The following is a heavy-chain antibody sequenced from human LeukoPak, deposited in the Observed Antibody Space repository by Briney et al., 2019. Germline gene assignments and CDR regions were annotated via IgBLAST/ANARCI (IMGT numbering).Heavy chain of an antibody. D-gene: IGHD2-21*01. V-gene: IGHV3-30*03. CDR3: ARVGTAYCGGDCFIDY. Sequence: PGGSLRLSCAASGFTFSSYGMHWVRQAPDKGLEWVALITYDGSNEYYADSVKGRFTLSRANSKNTLYLQINSLRAEDTAVYYCARVGTAYCGGDCFIDYWGQGTLVTVSS. CDR1: GFTFSSYG. J-gene: IGHJ4*02. CDR2: ITYDGSNE.